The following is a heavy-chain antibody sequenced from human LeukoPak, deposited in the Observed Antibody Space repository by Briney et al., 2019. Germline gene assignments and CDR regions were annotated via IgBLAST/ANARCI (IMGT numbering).Heavy chain of an antibody. Sequence: SETLSLTCTVSGDSISSSTYYWGWIRQPPGKCLEWIGSIFYSGSTYYNPSLKSRVTISVDTSKNQFSLKLRSVTAADTAVYYCARHGGPRSNSFQLPLDYWGQGTLVTVSS. CDR3: ARHGGPRSNSFQLPLDY. J-gene: IGHJ4*02. D-gene: IGHD2-2*01. CDR2: IFYSGST. CDR1: GDSISSSTYY. V-gene: IGHV4-39*01.